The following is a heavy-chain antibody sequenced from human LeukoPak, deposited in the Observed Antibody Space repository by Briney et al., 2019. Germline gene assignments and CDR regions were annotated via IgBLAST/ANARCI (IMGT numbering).Heavy chain of an antibody. Sequence: SETLSLTCTVSGGSIRSYYWSWIRQPPGKGLEWVGYIFYSGTTDSNPSLKSRVTISVDTSKNQFSLKLSSLTAADTAVYYCARTYCSGGSCHFDYWGQGTLVTVSS. V-gene: IGHV4-59*08. D-gene: IGHD2-15*01. CDR2: IFYSGTT. CDR1: GGSIRSYY. CDR3: ARTYCSGGSCHFDY. J-gene: IGHJ4*02.